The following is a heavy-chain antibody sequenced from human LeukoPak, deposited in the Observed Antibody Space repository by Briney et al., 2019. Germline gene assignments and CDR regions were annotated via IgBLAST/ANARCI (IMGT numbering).Heavy chain of an antibody. J-gene: IGHJ4*02. D-gene: IGHD3-10*01. CDR3: AKDKGYYGSGSYYNYYFDY. CDR2: ISYDGSNK. Sequence: GGSLRLSCAASGFTFSSYGMHWVRQAPGKGLEWVAVISYDGSNKYYADSVKGRFTISRDNSKNTLYLQMNSLRAEDTAVYYCAKDKGYYGSGSYYNYYFDYWGQGTLVTDSS. CDR1: GFTFSSYG. V-gene: IGHV3-30*18.